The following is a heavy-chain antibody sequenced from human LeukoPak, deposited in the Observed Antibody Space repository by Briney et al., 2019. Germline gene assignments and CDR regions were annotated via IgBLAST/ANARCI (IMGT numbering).Heavy chain of an antibody. CDR3: TSRNGSGDY. Sequence: GGSLRLSCAASGFTFDNYWTGWVRQAPGKGLEWVANIKPDGSEKYYADSVKGRFTISRDNAKNTVYLQMNSLRVEDTAVYFCTSRNGSGDYWGQGTPVTVSS. CDR2: IKPDGSEK. J-gene: IGHJ4*02. CDR1: GFTFDNYW. V-gene: IGHV3-7*02. D-gene: IGHD3-10*01.